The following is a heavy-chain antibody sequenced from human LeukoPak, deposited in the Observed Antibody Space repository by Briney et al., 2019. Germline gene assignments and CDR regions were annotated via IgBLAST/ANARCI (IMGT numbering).Heavy chain of an antibody. D-gene: IGHD3-3*01. CDR1: GFTFSSYG. CDR3: ARDGYYDFWSGSAAFDI. CDR2: IWYDGSNK. V-gene: IGHV3-33*01. Sequence: GRSLRLSCAASGFTFSSYGMHWVRQAPGKGLEWVAVIWYDGSNKYYADSVKGRFTISRDNSKNTLYLQMNSLRAEDTAVYYCARDGYYDFWSGSAAFDIWGQGTMVTVSS. J-gene: IGHJ3*02.